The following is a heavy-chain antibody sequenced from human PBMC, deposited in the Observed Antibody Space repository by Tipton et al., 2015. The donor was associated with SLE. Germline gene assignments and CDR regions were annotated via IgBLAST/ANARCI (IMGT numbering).Heavy chain of an antibody. CDR2: IYYSGST. V-gene: IGHV4-61*08. D-gene: IGHD3-22*01. CDR3: ARAPNLGLDYYDSSVPFDY. CDR1: GGSISSGGYY. J-gene: IGHJ4*02. Sequence: TLSLTCTVSGGSISSGGYYWSWIRQPPGKGLEWIGYIYYSGSTNYNPSLKSRVTISVDTSKNQFSLKLSSVTAADTAVYYCARAPNLGLDYYDSSVPFDYWGQGTLVTVSS.